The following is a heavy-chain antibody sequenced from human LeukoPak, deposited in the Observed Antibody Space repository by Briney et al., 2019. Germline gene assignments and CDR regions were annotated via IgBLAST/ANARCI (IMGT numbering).Heavy chain of an antibody. CDR1: GGSISSSSYY. Sequence: SETLSLTCTVSGGSISSSSYYWGWIRQPPGKGLEWIGSIYYSGSTYYNPSLKSRVTISVDTSKNQFSLKLSSVTAADTAVYYCARDPPGYSSSPRGFDPWGQGTLVTVSS. CDR2: IYYSGST. J-gene: IGHJ5*02. D-gene: IGHD6-13*01. CDR3: ARDPPGYSSSPRGFDP. V-gene: IGHV4-39*02.